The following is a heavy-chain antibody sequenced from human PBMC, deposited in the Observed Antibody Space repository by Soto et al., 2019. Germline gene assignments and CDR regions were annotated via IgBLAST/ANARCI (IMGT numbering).Heavy chain of an antibody. CDR1: GFTFSSYA. J-gene: IGHJ4*03. Sequence: EVQPLESGGGVVQPGGSLRLSCAASGFTFSSYAMSWVRQAPGKGLEWVSAISGSGGSTYYGDSVKCRFTLYRDNYNNPLYLQIESLSVGDTAVFYCDKGGCMAATGSDRYFYYRGHGTLVTV. CDR2: ISGSGGST. D-gene: IGHD6-25*01. V-gene: IGHV3-23*01. CDR3: DKGGCMAATGSDRYFYY.